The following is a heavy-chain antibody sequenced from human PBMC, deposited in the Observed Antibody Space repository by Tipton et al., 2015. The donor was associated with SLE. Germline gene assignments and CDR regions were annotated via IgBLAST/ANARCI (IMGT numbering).Heavy chain of an antibody. Sequence: LRLSCTVSGGSIGSGNYFWSWIRQPAGEGLEWIGRVYTSGSTYYNPSLRGRVTISVDTSKNQFSLKLSSVTAADTAVYYCARDSSGGYNRFDPWGQGTLVTVSS. CDR1: GGSIGSGNYF. J-gene: IGHJ5*02. D-gene: IGHD3-22*01. CDR3: ARDSSGGYNRFDP. V-gene: IGHV4-61*02. CDR2: VYTSGST.